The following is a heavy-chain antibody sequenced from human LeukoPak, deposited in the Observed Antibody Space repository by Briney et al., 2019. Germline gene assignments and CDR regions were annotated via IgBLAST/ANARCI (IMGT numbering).Heavy chain of an antibody. CDR2: ISHDGSTK. J-gene: IGHJ4*02. CDR3: AKDGGNYYIDY. D-gene: IGHD4-23*01. CDR1: GVTFSSYV. Sequence: GGSPRLSCAASGVTFSSYVMHWVRQAPGKGLEWMAFISHDGSTKLYADSVKGRFTISRDNSKNTMFLQMNSLRPEDTAVYFCAKDGGNYYIDYWGQGTLVTVSS. V-gene: IGHV3-30*18.